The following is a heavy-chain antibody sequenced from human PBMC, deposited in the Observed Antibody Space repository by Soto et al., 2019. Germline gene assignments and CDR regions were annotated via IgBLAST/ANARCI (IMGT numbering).Heavy chain of an antibody. CDR3: ARGGIGGGGSSSITMIVVATYYYYGMDV. CDR2: ISSSSSYI. Sequence: GGSLRLSCAASGFTFSSYSMNWVRQAPGKGLEWVSSISSSSSYIYYADSVKGRFTISRDNAKNSLYLQMNSLRAEDTAVYYCARGGIGGGGSSSITMIVVATYYYYGMDVWGQGTTVTVYS. CDR1: GFTFSSYS. J-gene: IGHJ6*02. V-gene: IGHV3-21*01. D-gene: IGHD3-22*01.